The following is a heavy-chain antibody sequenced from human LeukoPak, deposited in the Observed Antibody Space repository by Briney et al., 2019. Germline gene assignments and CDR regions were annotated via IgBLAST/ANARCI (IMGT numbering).Heavy chain of an antibody. CDR3: ARFGLGKHIEVAGIPLDI. D-gene: IGHD6-19*01. CDR1: GYSFTSNV. V-gene: IGHV1-18*01. Sequence: ASVKVSCKASGYSFTSNVISWVRQAPGQGLEWMGWIGAYNGNTNYAQKLQGRVTMTTDTSTSTAYMELRSLRSDDTAVYYCARFGLGKHIEVAGIPLDIWGQGTMVTVSS. CDR2: IGAYNGNT. J-gene: IGHJ3*02.